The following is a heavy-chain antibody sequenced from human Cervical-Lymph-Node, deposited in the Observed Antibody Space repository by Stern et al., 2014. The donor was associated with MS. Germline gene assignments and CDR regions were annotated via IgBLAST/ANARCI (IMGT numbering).Heavy chain of an antibody. CDR2: IYGDDQK. V-gene: IGHV2-5*02. CDR1: GFSLSTSGLG. J-gene: IGHJ4*02. Sequence: QITLKESGPALVKPTQTLTLTCTFSGFSLSTSGLGVGWIRQPPGEALEWLAYIYGDDQKRYSPSLKSRLTITKDTSKNQVVLTLTNVDPVDTAPYYCAHRTAGPFDYWGQGTLVTVSS. CDR3: AHRTAGPFDY.